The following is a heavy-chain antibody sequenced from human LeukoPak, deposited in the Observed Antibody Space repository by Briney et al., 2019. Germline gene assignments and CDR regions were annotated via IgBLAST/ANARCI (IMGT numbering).Heavy chain of an antibody. CDR2: IYYSGST. CDR3: ARARYSSSWYGYNWFDP. D-gene: IGHD6-13*01. Sequence: SETLSLTCTVSGGSISSSSYYWGWIRQPPGKGLEWIGSIYYSGSTYYNPSLKSRVTISVDTSKNQFSLKLSSVTAADTAVYYCARARYSSSWYGYNWFDPWGQGTLVTVSS. CDR1: GGSISSSSYY. V-gene: IGHV4-39*07. J-gene: IGHJ5*02.